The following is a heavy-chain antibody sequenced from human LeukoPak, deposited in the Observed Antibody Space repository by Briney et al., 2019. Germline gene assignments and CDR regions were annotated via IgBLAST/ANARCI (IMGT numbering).Heavy chain of an antibody. CDR2: IYHSGST. Sequence: SETLSLTCAVSGYSISSGYYWGWIRQPPGKGLEWIGSIYHSGSTYYNPSLKSRVTISVDTSKNQFSLKLSSVTAADTAVYYCARGTGKAARPAYWGQGTLVTVSS. V-gene: IGHV4-38-2*01. D-gene: IGHD6-6*01. J-gene: IGHJ4*02. CDR3: ARGTGKAARPAY. CDR1: GYSISSGYY.